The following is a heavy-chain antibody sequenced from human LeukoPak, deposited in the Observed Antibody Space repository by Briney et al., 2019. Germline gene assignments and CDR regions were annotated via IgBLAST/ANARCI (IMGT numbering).Heavy chain of an antibody. D-gene: IGHD3-22*01. CDR1: GFTFSSYA. J-gene: IGHJ4*02. CDR2: ISYDGSNK. V-gene: IGHV3-30-3*01. Sequence: GGSLRLSCAASGFTFSSYAMHWVRQAPGKGLEWVAFISYDGSNKYYADSVKGRFTISRDNSKNTRYLQMNSLRAEDTAVYYCARDGDTTYYYDSSGYLTAWYFDYWGQGTLVTVSS. CDR3: ARDGDTTYYYDSSGYLTAWYFDY.